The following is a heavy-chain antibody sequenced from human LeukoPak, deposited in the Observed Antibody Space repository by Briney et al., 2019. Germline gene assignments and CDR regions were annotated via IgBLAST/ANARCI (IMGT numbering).Heavy chain of an antibody. CDR3: ARDLSYYHVNWFDP. CDR1: GYTFTSYG. J-gene: IGHJ5*02. Sequence: GASVKVSCKASGYTFTSYGISWVRQAPGQGLEWMGWISAYNGNTNYAQKFQGRVTMTRDTSTSTVYMELSSLRSEDTAVYYCARDLSYYHVNWFDPWGQGTLVTVSS. D-gene: IGHD3-10*02. CDR2: ISAYNGNT. V-gene: IGHV1-18*01.